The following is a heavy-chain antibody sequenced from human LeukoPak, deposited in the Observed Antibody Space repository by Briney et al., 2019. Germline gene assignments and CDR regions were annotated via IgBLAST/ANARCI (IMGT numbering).Heavy chain of an antibody. Sequence: GGSLRLSCAASGFTFSSYEMNWVRQAPGKGLEWVSYISSSGSTIYYADSVKGRFTISRDNAKNSLYLQMNSLRAEDTAVYYCARSLPRYYYFDYWGQGTLVTVSA. CDR2: ISSSGSTI. CDR3: ARSLPRYYYFDY. V-gene: IGHV3-48*03. J-gene: IGHJ4*02. CDR1: GFTFSSYE. D-gene: IGHD3-9*01.